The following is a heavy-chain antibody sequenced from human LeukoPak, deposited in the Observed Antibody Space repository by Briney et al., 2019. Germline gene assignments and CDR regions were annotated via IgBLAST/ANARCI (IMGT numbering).Heavy chain of an antibody. CDR1: GGSIDSTNW. CDR3: ARSHDHLWGNYPDY. D-gene: IGHD3-16*02. J-gene: IGHJ4*02. Sequence: KASETLSLTCDVSGGSIDSTNWWNWVRQPPGKGLEWIGEIHHDGRINYNPSLKSRVTLSVDKSKNQFSLRLNSATAADTAMYYCARSHDHLWGNYPDYWGQGTLVTVSS. CDR2: IHHDGRI. V-gene: IGHV4/OR15-8*01.